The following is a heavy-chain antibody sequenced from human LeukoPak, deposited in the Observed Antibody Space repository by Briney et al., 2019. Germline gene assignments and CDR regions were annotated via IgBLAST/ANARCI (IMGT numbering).Heavy chain of an antibody. V-gene: IGHV3-21*01. CDR1: GFTFSSFA. CDR3: ARDRPTGASRVFVVQ. J-gene: IGHJ4*02. Sequence: GGSLGLSCAASGFTFSSFAMTWVRQAPGKGLEWVSSMSSGGTYIYYPDSVRGRFTISRDNAKNSLFLLMNNLRAEDTAVYYCARDRPTGASRVFVVQWGQGTLVTVSS. CDR2: MSSGGTYI. D-gene: IGHD3-3*01.